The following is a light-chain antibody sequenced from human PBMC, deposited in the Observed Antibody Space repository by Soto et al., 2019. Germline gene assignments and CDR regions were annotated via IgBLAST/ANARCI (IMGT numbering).Light chain of an antibody. Sequence: DIQMTQSPSTLSESVGDRVTITCRASQSISSWLAWYQQKPGKAPKLLIYDASSLDSGVPSRFSGSGSGTEFTLTISSLQPDDFATYYCQQYNSWYTFGQGTKLEIK. CDR1: QSISSW. CDR2: DAS. CDR3: QQYNSWYT. J-gene: IGKJ2*01. V-gene: IGKV1-5*01.